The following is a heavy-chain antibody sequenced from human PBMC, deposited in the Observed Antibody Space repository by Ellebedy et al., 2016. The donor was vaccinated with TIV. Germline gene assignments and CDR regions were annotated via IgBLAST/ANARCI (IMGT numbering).Heavy chain of an antibody. J-gene: IGHJ4*02. Sequence: ASVKVSCKASGYTFTSYYMHWVRQAPGQGLEWMGIINPSGGSTSYAQKFQGRVTMTRDTSTSTVYMELSSLRSEETAVYYCARDRRYCSGSSCSFYFDYWGQGTLVTVSS. CDR1: GYTFTSYY. D-gene: IGHD2-15*01. CDR3: ARDRRYCSGSSCSFYFDY. V-gene: IGHV1-46*01. CDR2: INPSGGST.